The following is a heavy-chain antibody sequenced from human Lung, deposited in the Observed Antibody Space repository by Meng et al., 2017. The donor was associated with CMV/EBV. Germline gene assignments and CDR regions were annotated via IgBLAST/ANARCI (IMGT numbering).Heavy chain of an antibody. CDR3: ARGGGSYSGAY. CDR2: ISSSSSTI. CDR1: GFTFSSYT. D-gene: IGHD1-26*01. J-gene: IGHJ4*02. Sequence: GGSXRLXCAASGFTFSSYTMNWVRQAPGKGLEWVSYISSSSSTIYYADSVKGRFTISRDNAKNSLYLQMNSLRAEDTAVYYCARGGGSYSGAYWAQGTLVTVSS. V-gene: IGHV3-48*04.